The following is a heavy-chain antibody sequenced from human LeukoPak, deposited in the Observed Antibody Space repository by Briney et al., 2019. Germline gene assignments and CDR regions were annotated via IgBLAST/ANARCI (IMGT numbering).Heavy chain of an antibody. J-gene: IGHJ4*02. CDR1: GGSLSSYY. V-gene: IGHV4-59*01. CDR2: IYYSGST. D-gene: IGHD3-10*01. Sequence: PSETLSLTCTVSGGSLSSYYWSWIRQPPGKGLEWIAYIYYSGSTDYNPSLKSRVTISVDTSKNQFSLKLSSVTAADTVVYYCARGAYGSGSYSFDYWGQGTLVTVSS. CDR3: ARGAYGSGSYSFDY.